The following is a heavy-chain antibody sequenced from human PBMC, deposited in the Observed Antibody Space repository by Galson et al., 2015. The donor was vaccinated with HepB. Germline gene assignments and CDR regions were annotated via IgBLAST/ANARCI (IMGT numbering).Heavy chain of an antibody. CDR2: INAGSGNT. CDR3: AREGGYCSSTSCYRASDI. D-gene: IGHD2-2*02. Sequence: SVKVSCKASGYTFTSYAMHWVRQAPGQRLEWMGWINAGSGNTKYSQKFQGRVTITRDTSASTAYMELSSLRSEDTAVYYCAREGGYCSSTSCYRASDIWGQGTMVTVSS. J-gene: IGHJ3*02. CDR1: GYTFTSYA. V-gene: IGHV1-3*01.